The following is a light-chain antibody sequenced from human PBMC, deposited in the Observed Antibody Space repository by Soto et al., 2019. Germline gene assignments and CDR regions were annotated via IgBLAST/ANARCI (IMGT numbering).Light chain of an antibody. J-gene: IGKJ4*01. CDR1: QSVSRY. Sequence: EIVLTQSPATLSLSPGERATLSCRASQSVSRYLAWYQQKTGQAPRLLIYDASNRATGIPARFSGSGSGTDFTLTISRLEPEDFAVYYCQQRTNWPLSFGGGTKVEIK. CDR3: QQRTNWPLS. CDR2: DAS. V-gene: IGKV3-11*01.